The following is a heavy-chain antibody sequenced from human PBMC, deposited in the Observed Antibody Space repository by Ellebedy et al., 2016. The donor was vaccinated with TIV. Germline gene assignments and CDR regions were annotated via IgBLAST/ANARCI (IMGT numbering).Heavy chain of an antibody. Sequence: GESLKISCAASGFTFSNYAMSWVRQAAGKGLEWVSGFGVSGDSTYYSDSVKGRFTISRDNSKNTLYLQMNNLRAEDTAIYYCARGKSGTYIHHAFVYWGQGTLVTVSS. J-gene: IGHJ4*02. CDR3: ARGKSGTYIHHAFVY. CDR1: GFTFSNYA. D-gene: IGHD1-14*01. V-gene: IGHV3-23*01. CDR2: FGVSGDST.